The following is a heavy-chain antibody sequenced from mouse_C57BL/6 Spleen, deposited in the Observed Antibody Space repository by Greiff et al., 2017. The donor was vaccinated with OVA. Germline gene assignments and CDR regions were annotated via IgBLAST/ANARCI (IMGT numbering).Heavy chain of an antibody. V-gene: IGHV1-69*01. CDR1: GYTFTSYW. J-gene: IGHJ2*01. CDR2: IDPSDSYT. D-gene: IGHD1-1*01. CDR3: ARSHFITTLVGYFDY. Sequence: QVQLKQPGAELVMPGASVKLSCKASGYTFTSYWMHWVKQRPGQGLEWIGEIDPSDSYTNYNQKFKGKSTLTVDKSSSTAYMQLSSLTSEDSAVYYCARSHFITTLVGYFDYWGQGTTLTVSS.